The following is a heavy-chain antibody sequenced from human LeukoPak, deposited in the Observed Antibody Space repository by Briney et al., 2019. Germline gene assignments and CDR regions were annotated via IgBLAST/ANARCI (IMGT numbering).Heavy chain of an antibody. D-gene: IGHD5-18*01. CDR2: IYYTGST. CDR3: AREDGTAMDNAFDI. Sequence: SETLSLTCTVSGGSIISTDDYWGWIRQPPGKGPGWIGSIYYTGSTYHNPSLKSRVTISEDPSKNQFSLKLRSVTAADTAVYYCAREDGTAMDNAFDIWSQGTMVTVSS. V-gene: IGHV4-39*07. CDR1: GGSIISTDDY. J-gene: IGHJ3*02.